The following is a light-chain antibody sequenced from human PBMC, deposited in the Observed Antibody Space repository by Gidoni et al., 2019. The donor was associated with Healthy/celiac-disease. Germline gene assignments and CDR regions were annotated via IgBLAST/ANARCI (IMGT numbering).Light chain of an antibody. CDR3: QQYNSYSWT. CDR1: QSISSW. Sequence: DIQMTQSPSTLSASVVDRVTITCRASQSISSWLAWYQQKPGKAPKLLIYKASSLESGVPSRCSGSGSRTEFTLTISSLQPDDFATYYCQQYNSYSWTFGQGTKVEIK. CDR2: KAS. J-gene: IGKJ1*01. V-gene: IGKV1-5*03.